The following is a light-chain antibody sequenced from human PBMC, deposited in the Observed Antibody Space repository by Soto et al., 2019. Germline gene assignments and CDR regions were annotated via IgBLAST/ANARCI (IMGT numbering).Light chain of an antibody. CDR2: GAS. V-gene: IGKV3-20*01. Sequence: EIVLTQSPGTLSLSPGERATLSCRASQSVSSDYLAWYQQRRGQAPRLLIYGASNRATGIPDRFSGSGSGTDFTLTISRLEPEDFAVYYCQQYGSSPPVYTFAQGTKLEIK. CDR3: QQYGSSPPVYT. J-gene: IGKJ2*01. CDR1: QSVSSDY.